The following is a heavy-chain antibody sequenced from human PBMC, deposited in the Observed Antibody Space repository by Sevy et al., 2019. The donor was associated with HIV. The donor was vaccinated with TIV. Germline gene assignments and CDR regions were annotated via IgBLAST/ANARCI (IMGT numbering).Heavy chain of an antibody. V-gene: IGHV3-33*01. J-gene: IGHJ6*02. CDR2: IWYDGSNK. CDR3: ARDRITIFGVVAGYYGMDV. D-gene: IGHD3-3*01. CDR1: GFTFSSYG. Sequence: GGSLRLSCAASGFTFSSYGMHWVRQAPGKGLEWVAVIWYDGSNKYYADSVKGRFTISRDNSKNTLYLQMNSLRAEDTAVYYCARDRITIFGVVAGYYGMDVWGQGTTVTVSS.